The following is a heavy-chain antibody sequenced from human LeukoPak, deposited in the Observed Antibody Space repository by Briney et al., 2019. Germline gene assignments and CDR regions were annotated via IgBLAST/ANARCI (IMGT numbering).Heavy chain of an antibody. CDR1: GGSISSGSYY. CDR2: IYTSGST. Sequence: SETLSLTCNVSGGSISSGSYYWSWLRQPAGKGLEWIGRIYTSGSTNYNPSLKSRVTISVDTSKNQFSLKLSSVTAADTAVYYCASTYYDFWSGYVEGDAFDIWGQGTMVTVSS. D-gene: IGHD3-3*01. J-gene: IGHJ3*02. CDR3: ASTYYDFWSGYVEGDAFDI. V-gene: IGHV4-61*02.